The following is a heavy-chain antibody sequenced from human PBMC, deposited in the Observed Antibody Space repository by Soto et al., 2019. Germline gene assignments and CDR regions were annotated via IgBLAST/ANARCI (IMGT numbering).Heavy chain of an antibody. CDR3: AKDRVVEAYYYGMDV. CDR2: ISWDGGST. CDR1: GFTFDDYA. J-gene: IGHJ6*02. V-gene: IGHV3-43D*04. D-gene: IGHD2-2*01. Sequence: VGSLRLSCAASGFTFDDYAMHWVRQAPGKGLEWVSLISWDGGSTYYADSVKGRFTISRDNSKNSLYLQMNSLRAEDTALYYCAKDRVVEAYYYGMDVWGQGTTVTVSS.